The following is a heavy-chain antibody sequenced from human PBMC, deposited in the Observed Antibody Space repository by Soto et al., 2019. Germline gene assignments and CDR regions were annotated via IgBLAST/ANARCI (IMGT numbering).Heavy chain of an antibody. CDR1: GGTFSSYA. J-gene: IGHJ3*02. D-gene: IGHD2-15*01. CDR3: ARDRAPPRGPGYCSGGSCYSSPGDAFDI. Sequence: GASVKVSCKASGGTFSSYAISWVRQAPGQGLEWMGGIIPIFGTANYAQKFQGRVTITADTSTSTVYMELSSLRSEDTAVYYCARDRAPPRGPGYCSGGSCYSSPGDAFDIWGQGTMVTVSS. V-gene: IGHV1-69*06. CDR2: IIPIFGTA.